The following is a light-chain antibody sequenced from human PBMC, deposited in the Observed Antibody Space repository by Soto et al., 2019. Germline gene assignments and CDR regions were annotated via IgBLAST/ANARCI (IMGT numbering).Light chain of an antibody. CDR2: GAS. V-gene: IGKV3-15*01. CDR3: QQRSNWPRT. CDR1: QSVSSN. Sequence: IVLTQSPATLSVSAGERATLSCRASQSVSSNLAWYQQKPGQAPRLLIYGASTRATGIPARFSGSGSGTEFTLTISSLKSEDFEVYYCQQRSNWPRTFGPGTKVDIK. J-gene: IGKJ3*01.